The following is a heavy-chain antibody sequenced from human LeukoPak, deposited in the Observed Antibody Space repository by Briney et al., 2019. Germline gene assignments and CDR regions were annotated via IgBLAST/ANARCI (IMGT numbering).Heavy chain of an antibody. D-gene: IGHD3-10*01. J-gene: IGHJ6*03. Sequence: SVKVSCKASGGTFRSYAISWVRQAPGQGLEWMGRIIPIFGTANYAQKFQGRVTITTDESTSTAYMELSSLRSEDTAVYYCARDPQGYYGSGSQRPDYSYYMDVWGKGTTVTVSS. CDR3: ARDPQGYYGSGSQRPDYSYYMDV. CDR2: IIPIFGTA. CDR1: GGTFRSYA. V-gene: IGHV1-69*05.